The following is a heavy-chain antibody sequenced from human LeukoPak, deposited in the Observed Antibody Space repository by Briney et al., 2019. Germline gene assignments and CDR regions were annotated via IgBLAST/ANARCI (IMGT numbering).Heavy chain of an antibody. Sequence: ASVKVSCKASGYTFTGYHIHWVRQAPGQGVEWMGRINPYSGDTNFAQKFQGRVTMTRDTSITTAYMDLSSLTPDGTAVYFCARDQGSLTRSWYTGYWGQGTQVTVSS. CDR3: ARDQGSLTRSWYTGY. CDR2: INPYSGDT. CDR1: GYTFTGYH. J-gene: IGHJ4*02. V-gene: IGHV1-2*06. D-gene: IGHD6-13*01.